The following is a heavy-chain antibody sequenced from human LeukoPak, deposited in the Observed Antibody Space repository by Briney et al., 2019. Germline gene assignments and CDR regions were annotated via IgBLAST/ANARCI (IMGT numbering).Heavy chain of an antibody. CDR2: MNPNSGNT. Sequence: APVKVSCKASGYTFTSYDINWVRQATGQGLEWMGWMNPNSGNTGYAQKFQGRVTMTRNTSISTAYMELSSLRSEDTAVYYCARVVSDYGYYYYYYMDVWGKGTTVTISS. CDR3: ARVVSDYGYYYYYYMDV. V-gene: IGHV1-8*01. D-gene: IGHD4-17*01. CDR1: GYTFTSYD. J-gene: IGHJ6*03.